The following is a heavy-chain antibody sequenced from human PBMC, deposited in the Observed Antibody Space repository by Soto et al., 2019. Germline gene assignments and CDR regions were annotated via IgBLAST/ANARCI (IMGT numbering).Heavy chain of an antibody. CDR1: GGSISSSSYY. Sequence: QLQLQESGPGLVKPSETLSLTCTVSGGSISSSSYYWGWIRQPPGKGLEWIGSIYYSGSTYYNPSLKSRVTISVDTSKNQFSLKLSSVTAADTAVYYCARLLGSGKRYYYGMDVWGQGTTVTVSS. CDR3: ARLLGSGKRYYYGMDV. V-gene: IGHV4-39*01. CDR2: IYYSGST. D-gene: IGHD3-10*01. J-gene: IGHJ6*02.